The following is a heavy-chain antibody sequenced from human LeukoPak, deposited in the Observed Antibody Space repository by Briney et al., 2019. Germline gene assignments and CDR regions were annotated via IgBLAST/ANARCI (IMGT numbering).Heavy chain of an antibody. CDR1: GFTFSSYA. J-gene: IGHJ4*02. CDR3: ARDGRYSSSWYVY. CDR2: ISSSSSYI. V-gene: IGHV3-21*01. Sequence: GGSLRLSCAASGFTFSSYAMHWVRQAPGKGLEWVSSISSSSSYIYYADSVKGRFTISRDNAKNSLYLQMNSLRAEDTAVYYCARDGRYSSSWYVYWGQGTLVTVSS. D-gene: IGHD6-13*01.